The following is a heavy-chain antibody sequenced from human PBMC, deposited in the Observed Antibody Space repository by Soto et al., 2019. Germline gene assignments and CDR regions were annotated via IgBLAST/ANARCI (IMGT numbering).Heavy chain of an antibody. D-gene: IGHD3-3*01. J-gene: IGHJ4*02. CDR3: ARGGQDFWSGPFDY. Sequence: PSETPSLTCTVSGGSISNYYCNWIRQPAGKGLEWIGRIDTSGSTNYNPSLKSRVTMSVDTSKQEFSLKLSSVTAADTALYYCARGGQDFWSGPFDYWGRGALVTVSS. CDR2: IDTSGST. V-gene: IGHV4-4*07. CDR1: GGSISNYY.